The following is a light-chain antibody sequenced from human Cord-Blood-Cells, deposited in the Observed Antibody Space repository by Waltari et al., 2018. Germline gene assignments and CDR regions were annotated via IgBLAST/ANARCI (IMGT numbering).Light chain of an antibody. Sequence: DIQMTQSPSTLSASVGDRVTITCRASQSISSWLAWYQRKPGKAPKLLIYKASSLESGVPSRFSGSGSGTEFTLTISSLQPDDFATYYCQQYNSYSLFTFGPGTKVDIK. CDR2: KAS. CDR1: QSISSW. V-gene: IGKV1-5*03. J-gene: IGKJ3*01. CDR3: QQYNSYSLFT.